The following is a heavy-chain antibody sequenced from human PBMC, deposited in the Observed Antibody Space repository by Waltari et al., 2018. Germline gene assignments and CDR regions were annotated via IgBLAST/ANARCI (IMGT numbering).Heavy chain of an antibody. Sequence: EAQLVESGGKLVQPGGSLRLYCVASGFTFRRHWMSWVRQAPGRGLGWVATIKEDGSDKHYVDSVRGRVTIARDNANDSLYLQMNSLRAEDTAVYYCATWRWGQSEFDYWGQGTLVTVSS. CDR3: ATWRWGQSEFDY. J-gene: IGHJ4*02. V-gene: IGHV3-7*01. D-gene: IGHD7-27*01. CDR1: GFTFRRHW. CDR2: IKEDGSDK.